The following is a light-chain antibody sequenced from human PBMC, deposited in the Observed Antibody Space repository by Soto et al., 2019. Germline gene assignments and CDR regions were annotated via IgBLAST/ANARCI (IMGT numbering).Light chain of an antibody. Sequence: IVLTQSPGTLSLSPGERATLSCRASQSVSSNYIAWYQQKLGQAPRLLIYGASSRATGIADRFSGSWSGTDFTPTISRLEPEDFAVYYCQQYGRSPPFTFGQVTKVEIK. CDR3: QQYGRSPPFT. CDR2: GAS. CDR1: QSVSSNY. V-gene: IGKV3-20*01. J-gene: IGKJ2*01.